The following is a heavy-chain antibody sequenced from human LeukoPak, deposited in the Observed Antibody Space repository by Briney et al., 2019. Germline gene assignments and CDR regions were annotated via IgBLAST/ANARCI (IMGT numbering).Heavy chain of an antibody. CDR3: ARDRLTGDLKAFDI. V-gene: IGHV4-59*01. D-gene: IGHD7-27*01. Sequence: PSETLSLTCTVSGGSISSYYWSWIRQPPGKGLEWIGYIYYSGSTNYNPSLKSRVTISVDTSKNQFSLKLSSATAADTAVYYCARDRLTGDLKAFDIWGQGTTVTVSS. CDR1: GGSISSYY. J-gene: IGHJ3*02. CDR2: IYYSGST.